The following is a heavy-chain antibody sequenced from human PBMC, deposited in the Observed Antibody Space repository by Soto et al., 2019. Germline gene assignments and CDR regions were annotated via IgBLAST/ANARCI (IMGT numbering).Heavy chain of an antibody. CDR1: GGSMSGYY. CDR3: ARVETVTTSSFVGY. V-gene: IGHV4-34*01. D-gene: IGHD4-17*01. CDR2: INHSGST. Sequence: QVQLQQWGAGLLKPSETLSLTCAVYGGSMSGYYWSWIRQPPGKGLEWIWEINHSGSTNYNQSLKSLINISVDTSKNQFSLKLSSVTAADTAVYYCARVETVTTSSFVGYWGQGTLVTVSS. J-gene: IGHJ4*02.